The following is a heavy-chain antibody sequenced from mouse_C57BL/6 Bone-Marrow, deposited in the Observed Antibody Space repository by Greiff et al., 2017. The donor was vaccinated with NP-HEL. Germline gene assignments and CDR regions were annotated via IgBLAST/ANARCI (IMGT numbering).Heavy chain of an antibody. CDR3: ARNYYGSSFP. J-gene: IGHJ1*03. Sequence: QVQLQQPGAGLVRPGTSVKLSCKASGYTFTSYWMHWVKQRPGQGLEWIGVIDPSDSYTNYNQKFKGKATLTVDTSSSTAYMQLSSLTSEDSAVYYCARNYYGSSFPWGTGTTVTVSS. CDR2: IDPSDSYT. V-gene: IGHV1-59*01. D-gene: IGHD1-1*01. CDR1: GYTFTSYW.